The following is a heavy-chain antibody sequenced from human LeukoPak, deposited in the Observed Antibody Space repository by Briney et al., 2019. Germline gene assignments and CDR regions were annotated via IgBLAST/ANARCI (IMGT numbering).Heavy chain of an antibody. J-gene: IGHJ3*02. V-gene: IGHV4-39*07. CDR2: INHSGST. CDR3: AREPLVTATDAFDI. CDR1: GGSISSSSYY. D-gene: IGHD5-24*01. Sequence: SETLSLTCTVSGGSISSSSYYWGWIRQPPGKGLEWIGEINHSGSTNYNPSLKSRVTISVDTSKNQFSLKLSSVTAADTAVYYCAREPLVTATDAFDIWGQGTMVTVSS.